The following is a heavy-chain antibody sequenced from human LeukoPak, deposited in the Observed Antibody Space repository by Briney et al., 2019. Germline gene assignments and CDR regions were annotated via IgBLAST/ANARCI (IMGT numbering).Heavy chain of an antibody. CDR1: GGSISSSDW. CDR2: IYHSGST. J-gene: IGHJ4*02. Sequence: SETLSLTCAVSGGSISSSDWWSWVRQPPGKGLEWIGEIYHSGSTNYNPSLKSRVTISVDTSKNQFSLKLSSVTAADTAVYYCARCPLEYFDYWGQGTLVTVSS. CDR3: ARCPLEYFDY. V-gene: IGHV4-4*02.